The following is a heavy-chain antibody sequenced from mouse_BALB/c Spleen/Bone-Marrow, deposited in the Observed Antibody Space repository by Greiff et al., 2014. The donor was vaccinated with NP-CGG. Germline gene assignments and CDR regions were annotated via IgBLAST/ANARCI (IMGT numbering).Heavy chain of an antibody. CDR2: ISSGGSNT. CDR3: ARHQRYYAMDY. CDR1: GFTFSSYG. V-gene: IGHV5-6*01. J-gene: IGHJ4*01. Sequence: EVQVVESGGDLVKPGGSLKLSCAASGFTFSSYGMSWGRQTPDKRLEWVATISSGGSNTYYPDSVKGRFTISRDNAKNTLYLQMSSLKSEDTATYYCARHQRYYAMDYWGQGTSVTVSS.